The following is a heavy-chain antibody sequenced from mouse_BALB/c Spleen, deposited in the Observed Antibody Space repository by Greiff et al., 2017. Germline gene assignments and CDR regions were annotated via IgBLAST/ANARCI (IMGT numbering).Heavy chain of an antibody. CDR1: GFTFSSFG. CDR3: ARSDGYYDY. J-gene: IGHJ2*01. CDR2: ISSGSSTI. V-gene: IGHV5-17*02. Sequence: VQLKESGGGLVQPGGSRKLSCAASGFTFSSFGMHWVRQAPEKGLEWVAYISSGSSTIYYADTVKGRFTISRDNPKNTLFLQTTSLRSEDTAMYYCARSDGYYDYWGQGTTLTVSS. D-gene: IGHD2-3*01.